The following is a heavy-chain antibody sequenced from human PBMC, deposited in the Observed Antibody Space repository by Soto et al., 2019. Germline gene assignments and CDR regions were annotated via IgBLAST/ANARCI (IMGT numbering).Heavy chain of an antibody. CDR2: ISTYNGDT. Sequence: ASVKVSCKTSGYTFNTYGVTWVRQAPGQGLEWIGWISTYNGDTNYAQSVQGRVTMTTDTSTSTAYMELSSLRSEDTAVYYCATASRSTSLFDYWGQGTLVTVSS. D-gene: IGHD2-2*01. CDR3: ATASRSTSLFDY. CDR1: GYTFNTYG. V-gene: IGHV1-18*01. J-gene: IGHJ4*02.